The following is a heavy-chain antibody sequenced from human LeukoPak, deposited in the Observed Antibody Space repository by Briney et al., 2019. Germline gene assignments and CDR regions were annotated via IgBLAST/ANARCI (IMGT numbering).Heavy chain of an antibody. J-gene: IGHJ3*02. V-gene: IGHV1-18*01. Sequence: ASVKVSCKASGYTFTSYGISWVRQAPGQGLEWMGWISAYNGNTNYAQKLQGRVTMTTDTSTSTAYMELRSLRSDDTAVYYCARDVTTVVISLYDAFDIWGQGTMVTVSS. CDR2: ISAYNGNT. CDR1: GYTFTSYG. D-gene: IGHD4-23*01. CDR3: ARDVTTVVISLYDAFDI.